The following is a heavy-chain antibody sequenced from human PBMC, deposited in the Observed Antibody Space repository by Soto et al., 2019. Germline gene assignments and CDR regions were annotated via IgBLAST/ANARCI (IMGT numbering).Heavy chain of an antibody. CDR1: GGSISSSSYY. V-gene: IGHV4-39*01. D-gene: IGHD2-15*01. J-gene: IGHJ4*02. CDR2: IYYSGST. CDR3: ARRGGCSGGSCYGGY. Sequence: QLQLQESGPGLVKPSETLSLTCTDSGGSISSSSYYWGWIRQPPGKGLEWIGSIYYSGSTYYNPSLKSRVTISVDTSKNQFSLKLSSVTAADTAVYYCARRGGCSGGSCYGGYWGQGTLVTVSS.